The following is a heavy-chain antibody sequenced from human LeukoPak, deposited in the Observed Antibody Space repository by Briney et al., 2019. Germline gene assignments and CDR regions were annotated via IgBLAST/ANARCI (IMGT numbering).Heavy chain of an antibody. CDR1: GFTFSSYA. CDR3: AKASAMIVVVSKHFDY. D-gene: IGHD3-22*01. CDR2: ISGSGGST. V-gene: IGHV3-23*01. J-gene: IGHJ4*02. Sequence: GGSLRLSCAASGFTFSSYAMSWVRQAPGKGLEWVSAISGSGGSTYYADSVKGRFTISRDNSKNTLYLQMNSLRAGDTAVYYCAKASAMIVVVSKHFDYWGQGTLVTVSS.